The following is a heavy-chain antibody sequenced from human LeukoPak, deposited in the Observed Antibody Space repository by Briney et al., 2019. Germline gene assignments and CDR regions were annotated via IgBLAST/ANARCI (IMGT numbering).Heavy chain of an antibody. J-gene: IGHJ4*02. D-gene: IGHD3-22*01. V-gene: IGHV4-34*01. CDR3: ARGYYYDGYFDY. CDR1: GGSVSSYY. CDR2: INHSGST. Sequence: SETLSLTCTVSGGSVSSYYWSWIRQPPGKGLEWIGEINHSGSTNYNPSLKSRVTISVDTSKNQFSLKLSSVTAADTAVYYCARGYYYDGYFDYWGQGTLVTVSS.